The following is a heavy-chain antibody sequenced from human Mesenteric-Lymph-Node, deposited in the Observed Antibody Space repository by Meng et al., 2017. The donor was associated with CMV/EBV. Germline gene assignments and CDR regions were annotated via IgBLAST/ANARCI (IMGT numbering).Heavy chain of an antibody. CDR3: ARGSSYDILTGYFDY. J-gene: IGHJ4*02. V-gene: IGHV4-34*01. D-gene: IGHD3-9*01. CDR2: INHSGST. CDR1: GGSFSGYY. Sequence: QGQLQQRGAGLLKPSVPLSVTCAVYGGSFSGYYWNWIRESPEKGLEWIGEINHSGSTTYNPSFTSRIIISVDTSTNQISLNMSSVTAADTAVYYCARGSSYDILTGYFDYWGQGAPGHRLL.